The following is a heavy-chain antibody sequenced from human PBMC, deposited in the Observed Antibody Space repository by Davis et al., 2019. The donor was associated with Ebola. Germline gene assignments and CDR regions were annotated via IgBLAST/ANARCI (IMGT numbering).Heavy chain of an antibody. CDR1: GLTFTNAW. CDR2: IKSRFDGGTT. Sequence: GGSLRLSCAASGLTFTNAWMSWVRQAPGKGLEWVGRIKSRFDGGTTHYAARVRGRFTISRDDSRNTLYLQMNRLKTEDTALYYCARGSGTYDWGLGTLVTVSS. CDR3: ARGSGTYD. D-gene: IGHD1-26*01. V-gene: IGHV3-15*06. J-gene: IGHJ4*02.